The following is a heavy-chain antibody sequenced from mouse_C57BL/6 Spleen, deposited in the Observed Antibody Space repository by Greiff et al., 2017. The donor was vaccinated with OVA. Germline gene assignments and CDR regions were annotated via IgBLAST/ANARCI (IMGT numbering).Heavy chain of an antibody. CDR3: VRHEDYDGFAY. D-gene: IGHD2-4*01. CDR2: IRSKSNNYAT. V-gene: IGHV10-1*01. CDR1: GFSFNTYA. J-gene: IGHJ3*01. Sequence: EVQGVESGGGLVQPKGSLKLSCAASGFSFNTYAMNWVRQAPGKGLEWVARIRSKSNNYATYYADSVKDRFTISRDDSESMLYLQMNNLKTEDTAMDYCVRHEDYDGFAYWGQGTLVTVSA.